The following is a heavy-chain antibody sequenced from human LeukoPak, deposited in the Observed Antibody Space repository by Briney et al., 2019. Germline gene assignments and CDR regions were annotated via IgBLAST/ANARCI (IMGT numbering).Heavy chain of an antibody. CDR1: GYTFSGYY. D-gene: IGHD3-22*01. V-gene: IGHV1-2*02. CDR3: ARDRTMIVVNVGKKDAFDI. J-gene: IGHJ3*02. Sequence: ASVKVSCKASGYTFSGYYMHWVRQAPGQGLEWMGWINPNSGGANYAQKFQGRVTMTRDTSISTAYMELSRLRSDDTAVYYCARDRTMIVVNVGKKDAFDIWGQGTMVTVSS. CDR2: INPNSGGA.